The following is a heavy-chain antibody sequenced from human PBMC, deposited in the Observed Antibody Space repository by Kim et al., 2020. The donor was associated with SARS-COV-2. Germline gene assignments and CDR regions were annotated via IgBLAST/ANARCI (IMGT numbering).Heavy chain of an antibody. CDR2: IYYSGST. Sequence: SETLSLTCTVSGGSISSYYWSWIRQPPGKGLEWIGYIYYSGSTNYNPSLKSRVTISVDTSKNQFSLKLSSVTAADTAVDYCARKGGSYSGVDYWGQGTL. V-gene: IGHV4-59*13. CDR1: GGSISSYY. CDR3: ARKGGSYSGVDY. J-gene: IGHJ4*02. D-gene: IGHD1-26*01.